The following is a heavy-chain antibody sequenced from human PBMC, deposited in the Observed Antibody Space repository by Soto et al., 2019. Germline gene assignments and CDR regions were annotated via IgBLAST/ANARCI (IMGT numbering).Heavy chain of an antibody. CDR3: AKDRGVEVTTRFFDY. D-gene: IGHD4-17*01. CDR2: IIDSGGST. CDR1: GFTFSSCA. J-gene: IGHJ4*02. Sequence: GGSLRLSCAASGFTFSSCAMGWVRQAPGKGLEWVSDIIDSGGSTYYADSVKGRFTISRDNSKSTLYLQMNSLRAEDTAVYYCAKDRGVEVTTRFFDYWGQGTLVTVSS. V-gene: IGHV3-23*01.